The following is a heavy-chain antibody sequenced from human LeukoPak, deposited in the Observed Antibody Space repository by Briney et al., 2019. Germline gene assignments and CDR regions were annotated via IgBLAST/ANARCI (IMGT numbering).Heavy chain of an antibody. D-gene: IGHD3-3*01. CDR1: GFTFGSYG. Sequence: GGSLRLSCAASGFTFGSYGMHWVGQAPGKGLEWVAVLSHDGSHQNYADSVKGRFTISRDNSKNTLYLQMNSLRAEDTAVYYCARGVVYPAWSGPHWSDYWGQGALVTVSS. V-gene: IGHV3-30*03. J-gene: IGHJ4*02. CDR3: ARGVVYPAWSGPHWSDY. CDR2: LSHDGSHQ.